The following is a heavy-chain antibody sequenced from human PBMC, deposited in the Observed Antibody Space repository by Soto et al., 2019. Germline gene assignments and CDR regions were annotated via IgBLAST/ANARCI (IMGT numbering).Heavy chain of an antibody. Sequence: PGGSLRLSCAASGFTFSSYSMNWVRQAPGKGLEWVSSISSSSSYICYADSVKGRFTISRDNAKNSLYLQMNSLRAEDTAVYYCARDPSPAAPWGQGTLVTVSS. D-gene: IGHD2-2*01. CDR1: GFTFSSYS. CDR3: ARDPSPAAP. V-gene: IGHV3-21*01. CDR2: ISSSSSYI. J-gene: IGHJ5*02.